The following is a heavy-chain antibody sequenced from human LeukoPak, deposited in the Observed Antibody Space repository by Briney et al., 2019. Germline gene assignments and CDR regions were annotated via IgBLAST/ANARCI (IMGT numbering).Heavy chain of an antibody. CDR3: VRPRWRPYFDY. CDR1: GGSFSGYY. J-gene: IGHJ4*02. Sequence: SETLSLTCAVYGGSFSGYYWSWIRQPPGKGLEWIGEINHSGSTNYNPSLKSRVTISVDTSKNQFSLKLSSVTAADTAVYYCVRPRWRPYFDYWGQGTLVTVSS. D-gene: IGHD4-23*01. CDR2: INHSGST. V-gene: IGHV4-34*01.